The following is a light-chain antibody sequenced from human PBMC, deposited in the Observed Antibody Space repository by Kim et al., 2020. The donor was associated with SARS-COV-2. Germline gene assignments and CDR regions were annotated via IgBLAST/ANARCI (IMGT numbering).Light chain of an antibody. Sequence: ASVSGSPGQSITISCTGASSDIVSWYQHHPGEAPKLIIFEVNKRPSQISNRFSGSKSGNTASLTIAGLQAEDEASYYCCSYEGTVVFGGGTQLTVL. V-gene: IGLV2-23*02. CDR2: EVN. CDR3: CSYEGTVV. CDR1: SSDIV. J-gene: IGLJ2*01.